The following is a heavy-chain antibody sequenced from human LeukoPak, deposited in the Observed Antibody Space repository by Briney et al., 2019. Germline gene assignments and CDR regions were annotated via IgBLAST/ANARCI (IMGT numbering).Heavy chain of an antibody. D-gene: IGHD5-12*01. Sequence: SVKVSCKASGGTFSSYAISWVRQAPGQGLEWMGGIIPIFGTANYAQKFQGRVTITTEESTSTAYMELSSLRSEDTAVYYCASSGRGYSGYDSGFDYWGQGTLVTVSS. CDR3: ASSGRGYSGYDSGFDY. J-gene: IGHJ4*02. V-gene: IGHV1-69*05. CDR1: GGTFSSYA. CDR2: IIPIFGTA.